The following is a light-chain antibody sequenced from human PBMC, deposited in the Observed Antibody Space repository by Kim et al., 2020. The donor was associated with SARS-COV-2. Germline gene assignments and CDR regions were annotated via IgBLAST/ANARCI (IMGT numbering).Light chain of an antibody. CDR2: GNS. V-gene: IGLV1-40*01. CDR1: SSNIGAGYD. Sequence: VTISCTGSSSNIGAGYDVHWYQQLPGTAPKLLIYGNSNGPSGVPDRFSGSKSGTSASLAITGLQAEDEADYYCQSYDSSLSGSYVFGTGTKVTVL. J-gene: IGLJ1*01. CDR3: QSYDSSLSGSYV.